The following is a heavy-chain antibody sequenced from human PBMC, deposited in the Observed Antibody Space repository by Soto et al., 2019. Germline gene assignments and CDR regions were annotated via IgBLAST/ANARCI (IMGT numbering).Heavy chain of an antibody. D-gene: IGHD2-8*01. CDR2: IRQDGGQI. CDR1: GFTFSSYW. CDR3: ARGTVSANNGFDP. J-gene: IGHJ5*02. V-gene: IGHV3-7*05. Sequence: EVQLVESGGGLVLPWGSLRLSCAASGFTFSSYWMTWVRQAPGKGLEWVANIRQDGGQIDYVDSVKGRFTISRDNAKNSLYLQMNRLRAEDTAVYYCARGTVSANNGFDPWGQGTLVTVSS.